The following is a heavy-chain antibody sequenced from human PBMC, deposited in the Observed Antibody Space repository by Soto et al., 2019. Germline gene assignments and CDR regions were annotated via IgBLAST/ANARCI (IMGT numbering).Heavy chain of an antibody. CDR1: GFTFSSYW. J-gene: IGHJ6*03. V-gene: IGHV3-74*01. CDR3: ARSGADYDFWSGYYNYYYYYMDV. Sequence: GGSLRLSCAASGFTFSSYWMHWVRQAPGKGLVWVSRINSDGSSTSYADSVKGRFTISRDNAKNTLYLQMNSLRAEDTAVYYCARSGADYDFWSGYYNYYYYYMDVWGKGTTVTVSS. CDR2: INSDGSST. D-gene: IGHD3-3*01.